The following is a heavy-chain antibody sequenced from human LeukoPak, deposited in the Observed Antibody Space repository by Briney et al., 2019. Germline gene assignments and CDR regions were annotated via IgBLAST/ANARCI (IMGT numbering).Heavy chain of an antibody. CDR1: GYTFGSHG. CDR2: ISAYNGNT. CDR3: ARGDIAVAGQAYVFDY. V-gene: IGHV1-18*01. Sequence: ASVKVSCKASGYTFGSHGISWVRQAPGQGLEWMGWISAYNGNTNYAQKLQGRVTMTTDTSTSTAYMELRSLRSDDTAVYYCARGDIAVAGQAYVFDYWGQGTLVTVSS. J-gene: IGHJ4*02. D-gene: IGHD6-19*01.